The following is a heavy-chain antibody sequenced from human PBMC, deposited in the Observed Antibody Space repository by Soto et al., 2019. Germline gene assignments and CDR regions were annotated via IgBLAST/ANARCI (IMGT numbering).Heavy chain of an antibody. D-gene: IGHD6-19*01. CDR2: ISGSGGST. J-gene: IGHJ6*03. V-gene: IGHV3-23*01. CDR3: AKSPRGSGPFSYYYYMDV. CDR1: GFTFSSYA. Sequence: GGSLRLSCAASGFTFSSYAMSWVRQAPGKGLEWVSAISGSGGSTYYADSVKGRFTISRDNSKNTLYLQMNSLRAEDTAVYYCAKSPRGSGPFSYYYYMDVWGKGTTVTVSS.